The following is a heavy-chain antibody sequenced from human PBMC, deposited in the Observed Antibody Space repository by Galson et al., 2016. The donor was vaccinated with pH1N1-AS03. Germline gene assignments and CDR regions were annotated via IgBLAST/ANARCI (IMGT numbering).Heavy chain of an antibody. V-gene: IGHV1-69*13. CDR3: ATLYTDDLDY. D-gene: IGHD2-2*02. CDR1: GNTFSINA. CDR2: ISPLLRTA. J-gene: IGHJ4*02. Sequence: SVKVSCKAYGNTFSINAVSWVRQAPGQGPEWMGGISPLLRTALYAQKWQGRVTITADEPTSTAYMELSSLTSEDTAVYYCATLYTDDLDYWGQGTLVTVSS.